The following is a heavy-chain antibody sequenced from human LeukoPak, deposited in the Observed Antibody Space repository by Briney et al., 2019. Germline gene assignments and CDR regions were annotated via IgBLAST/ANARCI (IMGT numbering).Heavy chain of an antibody. CDR1: GYSFTSYW. J-gene: IGHJ6*02. V-gene: IGHV5-51*01. CDR2: IYPGDSET. CDR3: ARRSTIFYGMDV. D-gene: IGHD3-3*01. Sequence: PGESLKISCKGSGYSFTSYWIAWVRQMPGKGLEWMGIIYPGDSETRYSPSFQGQVTISADKSISSVYLQWSSLKASDAATYYCARRSTIFYGMDVWGQGTTVTVSS.